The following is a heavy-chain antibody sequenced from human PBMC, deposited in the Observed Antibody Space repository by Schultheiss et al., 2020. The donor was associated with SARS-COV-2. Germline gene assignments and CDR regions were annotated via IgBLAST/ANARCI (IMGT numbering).Heavy chain of an antibody. J-gene: IGHJ6*02. CDR1: GFSFSDYY. CDR3: TREKVAVAGRTYYYYGMDV. Sequence: GESLKISCAASGFSFSDYYMTWIRQAPGKGLEWVSYISGSGSTIYYADSVKGRFTISRDNAKNSLFLQMNSLRAEDTAVYYCTREKVAVAGRTYYYYGMDVWGQGTTVTVSS. CDR2: ISGSGSTI. D-gene: IGHD6-19*01. V-gene: IGHV3-11*01.